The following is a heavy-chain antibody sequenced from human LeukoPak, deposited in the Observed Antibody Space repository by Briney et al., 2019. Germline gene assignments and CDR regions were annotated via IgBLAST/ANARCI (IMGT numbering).Heavy chain of an antibody. CDR2: IGGRDDRT. D-gene: IGHD3-3*01. J-gene: IGHJ4*02. V-gene: IGHV3-23*01. CDR3: AKDPHPLYDFWSGYK. Sequence: PGGSLSLSCAASGFTFTGHTMTWLRQAPGKGLEWVSIIGGRDDRTYYADSVEGRFTISRDNSKNILYLQMNSLRAEDTAVYYCAKDPHPLYDFWSGYKWGQGTLVTVSS. CDR1: GFTFTGHT.